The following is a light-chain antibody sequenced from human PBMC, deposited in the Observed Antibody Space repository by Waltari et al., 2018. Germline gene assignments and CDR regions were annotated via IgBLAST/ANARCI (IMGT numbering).Light chain of an antibody. Sequence: DIVMTQSPDSLAVSLGERATINCKSSQSVLYSPNNKNYLAWFQHKPGQPPKLLISWASTRESGVPDRFTGSGSGTDFTLTISNLQAEDVAVYYCQQYYNFPRAFGGGTKVEIK. CDR1: QSVLYSPNNKNY. J-gene: IGKJ4*01. CDR2: WAS. V-gene: IGKV4-1*01. CDR3: QQYYNFPRA.